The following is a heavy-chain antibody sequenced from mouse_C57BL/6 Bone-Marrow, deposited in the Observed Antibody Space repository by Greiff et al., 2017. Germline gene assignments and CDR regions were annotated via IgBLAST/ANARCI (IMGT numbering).Heavy chain of an antibody. V-gene: IGHV1-81*01. Sequence: VHLVESGAELARPGASVKLSCKASGYTFTCYGISWVKQRTGQGLEWIGEIYPRSGNTYYNEKLKGKATLTADKSSSTAYIELRGLTSVESAVYFCARGIYYDYDEGFAYWGQGTLVTVSA. D-gene: IGHD2-4*01. CDR2: IYPRSGNT. CDR3: ARGIYYDYDEGFAY. J-gene: IGHJ3*01. CDR1: GYTFTCYG.